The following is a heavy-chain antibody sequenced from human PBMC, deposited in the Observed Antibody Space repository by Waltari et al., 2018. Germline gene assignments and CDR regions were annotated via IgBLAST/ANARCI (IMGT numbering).Heavy chain of an antibody. D-gene: IGHD1-7*01. CDR3: ARYISRGRELMS. CDR2: VRAKSDFT. CDR1: GFVFGSYA. V-gene: IGHV3-23*01. J-gene: IGHJ4*02. Sequence: EVQLLESGGGLVQPGGSLRLSCVASGFVFGSYAMTWVRQAPGKGLEWVSGVRAKSDFTNYADSVKGRFTSSRDNSKNTLYLQMISLRVEDAALYYCARYISRGRELMSWGQGTLVTVSS.